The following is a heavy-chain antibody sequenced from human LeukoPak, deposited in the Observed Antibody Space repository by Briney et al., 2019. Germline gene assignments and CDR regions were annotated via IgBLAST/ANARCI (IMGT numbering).Heavy chain of an antibody. Sequence: GGSLRLSCAASGFTFASYAMHWVRQPPGKGLEWVTLLAYDGTNKQYADSVKGRFTISRDNSQNTVDLQMDSLRAEDTAVYYCARGGPLGDTNRFDFWGQGILVTVSS. D-gene: IGHD1-14*01. CDR3: ARGGPLGDTNRFDF. V-gene: IGHV3-30*04. J-gene: IGHJ4*02. CDR2: LAYDGTNK. CDR1: GFTFASYA.